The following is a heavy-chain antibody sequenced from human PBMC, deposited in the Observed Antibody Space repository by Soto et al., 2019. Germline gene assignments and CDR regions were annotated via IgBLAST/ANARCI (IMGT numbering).Heavy chain of an antibody. J-gene: IGHJ4*02. CDR1: GFTFSSYS. CDR2: ISSSSSYI. D-gene: IGHD3-10*01. Sequence: PGGSLRLSCAASGFTFSSYSMNWVRQAPGKGLEWVSSISSSSSYIYYADSVKGRFTISRDNAKNSLYLQMNSLRAEDTAVYYCASVVYNTRAWNYWGQGTLVTVSS. CDR3: ASVVYNTRAWNY. V-gene: IGHV3-21*01.